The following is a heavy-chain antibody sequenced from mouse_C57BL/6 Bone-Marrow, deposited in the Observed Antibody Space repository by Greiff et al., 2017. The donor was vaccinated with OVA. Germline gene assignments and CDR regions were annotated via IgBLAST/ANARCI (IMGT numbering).Heavy chain of an antibody. D-gene: IGHD2-1*01. V-gene: IGHV1-39*01. CDR1: GYSFTDYN. CDR2: INPNYGTT. Sequence: SGYSFTDYNMNWVKQSNGKSLEWIGVINPNYGTTSYNQKFKGKATLTVDQSSSTAYMQLNSLTSEDSAVYYCAREGDYGNYDDFYFDYWGQGTTLTVSS. CDR3: AREGDYGNYDDFYFDY. J-gene: IGHJ2*01.